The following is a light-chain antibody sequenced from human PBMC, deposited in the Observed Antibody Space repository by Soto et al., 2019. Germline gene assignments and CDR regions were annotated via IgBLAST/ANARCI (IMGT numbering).Light chain of an antibody. J-gene: IGLJ2*01. CDR1: TSNIGRYG. V-gene: IGLV1-44*01. CDR3: AAWDDSLIGPV. CDR2: SNN. Sequence: QSALTQAPSASGIPGQRVTISCSGSTSNIGRYGVDWYQHLPGTAPKLLIYSNNERPSGVPDRFSGSQSGTSASLAISGLQSEDEADYYCAAWDDSLIGPVFGGGTQLTVL.